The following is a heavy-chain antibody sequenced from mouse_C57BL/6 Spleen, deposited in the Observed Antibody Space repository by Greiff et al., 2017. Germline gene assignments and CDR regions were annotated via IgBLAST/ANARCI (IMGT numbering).Heavy chain of an antibody. Sequence: VKVVESGPELVKPGASVKISCKASGYAFSSSWMNWVKQRPGKGLEWIGRIYPGDGDTTYNGKFKGKATLTADKSSSTAYMQLSSLTSEDSAVYFCARSYGNYLSFYAMDYWGQGTSVTVSS. J-gene: IGHJ4*01. CDR3: ARSYGNYLSFYAMDY. CDR1: GYAFSSSW. CDR2: IYPGDGDT. D-gene: IGHD2-1*01. V-gene: IGHV1-82*01.